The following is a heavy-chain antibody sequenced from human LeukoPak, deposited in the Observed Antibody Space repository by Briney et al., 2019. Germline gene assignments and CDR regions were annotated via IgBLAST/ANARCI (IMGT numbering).Heavy chain of an antibody. CDR2: IYYWGST. V-gene: IGHV4-59*07. CDR1: GGSITSYY. J-gene: IGHJ2*01. Sequence: SDTLSLTCTVSGGSITSYYWSWLRQPPGKGLEWFGYIYYWGSTNYNPSLKSRVTISVDTSRNQFSLMLSSETAADTAVYYCARRGANSGSYSHFDLWGRGTLVTVSS. D-gene: IGHD1-26*01. CDR3: ARRGANSGSYSHFDL.